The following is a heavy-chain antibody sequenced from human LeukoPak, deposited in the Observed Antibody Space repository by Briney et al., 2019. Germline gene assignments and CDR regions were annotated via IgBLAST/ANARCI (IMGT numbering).Heavy chain of an antibody. Sequence: SETLSLTCTVSGGSISSYYWSWIRQPPGKGLEWIGYIYYSGSTNYNPSLKGRVTISVDTSKNQFSLKLSSVTAADTAVYYCARHLDSYGYVYFDYWGQGTLVTVSS. V-gene: IGHV4-59*08. CDR3: ARHLDSYGYVYFDY. D-gene: IGHD5-18*01. J-gene: IGHJ4*02. CDR2: IYYSGST. CDR1: GGSISSYY.